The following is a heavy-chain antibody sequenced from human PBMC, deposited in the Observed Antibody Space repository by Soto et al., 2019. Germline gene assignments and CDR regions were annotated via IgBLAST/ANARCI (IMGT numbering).Heavy chain of an antibody. CDR1: GGSFSSYA. Sequence: QAQVVQSGPEVKKPGSAVKVSCKTSGGSFSSYAITWVRQAPGQGLEWMGGIIPMFHTPNYSQKFQDRVTITADKSTNTAYMELRSLRSDASGLYFGAIDSTPRGFAWYFDLGGRGTLLPVSS. D-gene: IGHD3-9*01. CDR2: IIPMFHTP. V-gene: IGHV1-69*06. J-gene: IGHJ2*01. CDR3: AIDSTPRGFAWYFDL.